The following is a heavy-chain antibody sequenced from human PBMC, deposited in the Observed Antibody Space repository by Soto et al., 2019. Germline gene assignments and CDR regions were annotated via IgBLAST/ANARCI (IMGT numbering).Heavy chain of an antibody. CDR2: ISGSGGST. J-gene: IGHJ1*01. CDR3: ARDRIAAAESEGHGYFQH. CDR1: GFTFSSYA. D-gene: IGHD6-13*01. Sequence: GGSLRLSCAASGFTFSSYAMSWVRQAPGKGLEWVSAISGSGGSTYYEDSVKGRFTISRDNSKNTLYLQMNSLRAEDTAVYYCARDRIAAAESEGHGYFQHWGQGTLVTVSS. V-gene: IGHV3-23*01.